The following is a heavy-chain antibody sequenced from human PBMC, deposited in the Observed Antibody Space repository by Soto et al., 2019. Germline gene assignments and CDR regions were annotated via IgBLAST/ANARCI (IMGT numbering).Heavy chain of an antibody. CDR3: AKDGQETVSYFDFDY. CDR1: GFTFSSYG. D-gene: IGHD4-17*01. Sequence: GGSLRLSCAASGFTFSSYGMHWVRQAPGKGLEWVAVISYDGSNKYYADSVKGRFTISRDNSKNTLYLQMNSLRAEDTAVYYCAKDGQETVSYFDFDYWGQGTLVTVSS. CDR2: ISYDGSNK. J-gene: IGHJ4*02. V-gene: IGHV3-30*18.